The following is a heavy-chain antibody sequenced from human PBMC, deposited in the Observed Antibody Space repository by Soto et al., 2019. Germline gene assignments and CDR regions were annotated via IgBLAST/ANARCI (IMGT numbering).Heavy chain of an antibody. CDR2: IIPIFGTA. CDR1: GGTFSSYA. D-gene: IGHD2-15*01. J-gene: IGHJ5*02. V-gene: IGHV1-69*01. CDR3: ARGPYCSGGSCYSNWFDP. Sequence: QVQLVQSGAEVKKPGSSVKVSCKASGGTFSSYAISWVRQAPGQGLEWMGGIIPIFGTANYAQKFQGRVTITADESTSTAYMELSSPRSEDTAVYYCARGPYCSGGSCYSNWFDPWGQGTLVTVSS.